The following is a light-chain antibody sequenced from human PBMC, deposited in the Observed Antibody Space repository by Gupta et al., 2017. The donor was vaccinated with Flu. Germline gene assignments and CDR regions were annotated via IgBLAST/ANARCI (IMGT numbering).Light chain of an antibody. CDR1: NIGSKS. Sequence: SYVLTQPPSVSVAPGQTARITCGGNNIGSKSVHWYQQKPGQAPVLVVDDDSDRPSGIPERVSGYNAGNTETRQTSRVEAGDEADDYCQVWASTSDHRVCGGGNKLTVL. CDR2: DDS. CDR3: QVWASTSDHRV. V-gene: IGLV3-21*02. J-gene: IGLJ3*02.